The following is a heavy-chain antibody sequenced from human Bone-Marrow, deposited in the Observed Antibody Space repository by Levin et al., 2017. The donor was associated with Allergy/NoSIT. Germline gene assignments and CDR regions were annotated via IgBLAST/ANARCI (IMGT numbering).Heavy chain of an antibody. CDR2: VWSAGRNK. CDR1: GFTFSSHA. Sequence: PGGSLRLSCAASGFTFSSHAMHWVRQAPGKGLEWVAIVWSAGRNKYYADSVKGRFTISRDNSKNTLYLQLNSLRAEDTAVYYCAKDAARAASGTLGRIPNDPYNYSGMDVWGQGTTVAVSS. V-gene: IGHV3-33*06. CDR3: AKDAARAASGTLGRIPNDPYNYSGMDV. J-gene: IGHJ6*02. D-gene: IGHD1-7*01.